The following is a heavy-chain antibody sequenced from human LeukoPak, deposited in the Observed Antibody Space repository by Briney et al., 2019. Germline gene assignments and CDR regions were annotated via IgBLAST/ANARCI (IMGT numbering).Heavy chain of an antibody. Sequence: PGGSLRLSCAASGFTFSSYAMHWVRQAPGKGLEWVAVISYDGSNKYYADSVKGRFTISRDNPKNTLYLQMNSLRAEDTAVYYCARAVRAAAGVDYWGQGTLVTVSS. CDR2: ISYDGSNK. V-gene: IGHV3-30-3*01. CDR3: ARAVRAAAGVDY. CDR1: GFTFSSYA. J-gene: IGHJ4*02. D-gene: IGHD6-13*01.